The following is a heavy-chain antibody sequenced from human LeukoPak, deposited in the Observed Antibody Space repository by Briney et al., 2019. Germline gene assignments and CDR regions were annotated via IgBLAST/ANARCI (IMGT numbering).Heavy chain of an antibody. CDR1: GYTFTGYY. D-gene: IGHD2-2*01. Sequence: GASVKVSCKASGYTFTGYYMHWVRQAPGQGLEWMGWINPNSGGTNYAQKFQGRVTMTRDTSISTAYMELSRLRSDDTAVYYCARDWTVAMSRYNWFDPWGQGTLVTVSS. J-gene: IGHJ5*02. CDR2: INPNSGGT. V-gene: IGHV1-2*02. CDR3: ARDWTVAMSRYNWFDP.